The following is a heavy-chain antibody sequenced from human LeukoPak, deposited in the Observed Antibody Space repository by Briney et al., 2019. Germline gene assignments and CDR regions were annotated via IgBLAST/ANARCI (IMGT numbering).Heavy chain of an antibody. V-gene: IGHV1-18*01. CDR2: ISGYNGNT. Sequence: GASVKVSCKASGYTFTTHGISWVRQAPGQGLEWMGWISGYNGNTNYAQKFQGRVTMTTDTSTSTAYMELRSLRSDDTAVYYCARGGVGYYSASVGSLDYWGQGTLVTVSS. CDR1: GYTFTTHG. J-gene: IGHJ4*02. D-gene: IGHD3-10*01. CDR3: ARGGVGYYSASVGSLDY.